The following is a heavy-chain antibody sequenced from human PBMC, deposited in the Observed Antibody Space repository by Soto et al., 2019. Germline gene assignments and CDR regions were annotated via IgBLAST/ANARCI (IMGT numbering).Heavy chain of an antibody. CDR3: AKDKLTTVTNGGFDY. D-gene: IGHD4-17*01. V-gene: IGHV3-9*01. J-gene: IGHJ4*02. CDR1: GFTFDVSA. Sequence: EVRLVESGGGLVQPGRSLRLSCAASGFTFDVSAMHWVRQPPGKGLEWVSGISWNSGTIGYADSVRGRFTISRDNAKNSLYLQMNSLRAEDTALYYCAKDKLTTVTNGGFDYWGQGTLVTVSS. CDR2: ISWNSGTI.